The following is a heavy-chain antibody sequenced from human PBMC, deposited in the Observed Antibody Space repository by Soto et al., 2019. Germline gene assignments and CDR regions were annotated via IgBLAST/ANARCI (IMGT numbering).Heavy chain of an antibody. Sequence: GGSLRLSCAASGFTFATYGMSWVRQAPGKGLEWVSGISGSGGSTYYADSVKGRFSISRDNSKNTLYLQMNSLRSEDTAIYYCAHGSLTPDYWGQGTLVTVSS. CDR1: GFTFATYG. J-gene: IGHJ4*02. V-gene: IGHV3-23*01. CDR2: ISGSGGST. CDR3: AHGSLTPDY.